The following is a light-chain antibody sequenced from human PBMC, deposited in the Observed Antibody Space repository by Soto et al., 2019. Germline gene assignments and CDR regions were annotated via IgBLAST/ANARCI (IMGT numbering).Light chain of an antibody. Sequence: QPVLTQSPSASASLGTSVNLTCTLSSGHSSYAIAWHQQQPEKGPRYLMKVKSDGSHIKGDGIPDRFSASSSGAERNLIISSLQSDDEADYYCQTWGAGNVVFGGGTKLTVL. CDR2: VKSDGSH. J-gene: IGLJ2*01. CDR3: QTWGAGNVV. CDR1: SGHSSYA. V-gene: IGLV4-69*01.